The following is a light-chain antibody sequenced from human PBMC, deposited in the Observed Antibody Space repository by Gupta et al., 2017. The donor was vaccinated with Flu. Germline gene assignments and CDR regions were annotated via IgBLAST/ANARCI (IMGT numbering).Light chain of an antibody. CDR3: NSYTSSSSRV. V-gene: IGLV2-14*01. CDR1: SSDIGSYKY. J-gene: IGLJ3*02. CDR2: DGT. Sequence: QSALTQPAAVSGSPGQSITISCTGTSSDIGSYKYVSWYQQHPGKAHKLVIYDGTKRPAGVSNRFSGSKSGDTASLTISGLQAEDEADYYCNSYTSSSSRVFGGGTKLTVL.